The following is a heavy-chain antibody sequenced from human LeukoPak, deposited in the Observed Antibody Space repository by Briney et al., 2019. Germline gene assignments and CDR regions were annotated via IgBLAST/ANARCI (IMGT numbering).Heavy chain of an antibody. D-gene: IGHD2-2*01. J-gene: IGHJ3*02. CDR2: IYYSGSI. Sequence: PSETLSLTCTVSGDFLSSGSYYWGWIRQSPGKGLAWIGSIYYSGSIFYNASFESRLTLSVDTSKNQFYLKLRSLTAADTAVYYCARRGTGIVVVPAASLAFDIWGQGTMVTVSS. CDR3: ARRGTGIVVVPAASLAFDI. CDR1: GDFLSSGSYY. V-gene: IGHV4-39*01.